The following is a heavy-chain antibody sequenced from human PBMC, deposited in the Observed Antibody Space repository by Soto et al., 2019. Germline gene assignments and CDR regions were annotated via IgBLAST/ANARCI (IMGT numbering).Heavy chain of an antibody. J-gene: IGHJ4*02. CDR1: GFPFSSFS. V-gene: IGHV3-21*02. CDR3: ARVTACSGSYQLDL. Sequence: QLVESGGGLVKPGGSLRLSCVASGFPFSSFSLNWIRQAPGKGLEWVSSIGRVSTYIYYADSVRGRFTVSRDNAKNSVYLQMNGLTAEDSGIYYCARVTACSGSYQLDLCGQGTLVTVSS. CDR2: IGRVSTYI. D-gene: IGHD3-10*02.